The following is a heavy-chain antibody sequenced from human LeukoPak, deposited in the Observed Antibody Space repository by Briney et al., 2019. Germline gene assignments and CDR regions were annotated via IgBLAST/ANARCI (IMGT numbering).Heavy chain of an antibody. CDR2: ISSSGKTI. CDR1: GLTFSSFG. J-gene: IGHJ3*02. Sequence: GGSLRLSCAASGLTFSSFGMNWVRQAPGKGLDWVSYISSSGKTINYADSVKGRFTISRDNAKNSLYLQINSLRAEDTAVYYCAREESFDAFDIWGQGTMVTVSS. V-gene: IGHV3-48*04. CDR3: AREESFDAFDI.